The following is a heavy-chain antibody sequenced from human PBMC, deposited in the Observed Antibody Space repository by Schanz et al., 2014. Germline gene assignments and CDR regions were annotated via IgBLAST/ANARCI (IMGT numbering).Heavy chain of an antibody. V-gene: IGHV4-4*02. CDR1: GGSISSSNW. CDR3: ARDRGHGDLPGDI. D-gene: IGHD4-17*01. Sequence: QVQLQESGPGLLKPSETLSLTCTVSGGSISSSNWWSWVRQPPGKGLEWIGEIYHTGSTNYNPSLKSRVTISVDTSKNQFSLKLSSVTAADTAVYYCARDRGHGDLPGDIWGQGTMVTVSS. J-gene: IGHJ3*02. CDR2: IYHTGST.